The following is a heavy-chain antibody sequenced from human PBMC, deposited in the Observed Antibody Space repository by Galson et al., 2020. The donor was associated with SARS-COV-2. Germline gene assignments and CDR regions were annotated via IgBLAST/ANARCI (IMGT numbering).Heavy chain of an antibody. CDR2: ISSSSSYI. CDR1: GFTFSSYS. Sequence: KIGESLKISCAASGFTFSSYSMNWVRQAPGKGLEWVSSISSSSSYIYYADSVKGRFTISRDNAKNSLYLQMNSLRAEDTAVYYCATAVVVVPAAIQDDYWGQGTLVTVSS. V-gene: IGHV3-21*01. CDR3: ATAVVVVPAAIQDDY. J-gene: IGHJ4*02. D-gene: IGHD2-2*02.